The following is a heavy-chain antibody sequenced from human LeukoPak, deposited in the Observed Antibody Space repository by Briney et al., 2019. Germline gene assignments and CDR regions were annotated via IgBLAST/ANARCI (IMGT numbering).Heavy chain of an antibody. CDR2: IYYSGSI. D-gene: IGHD3-9*01. CDR3: ARYVTIFVGGESN. CDR1: GGSISSSGYY. J-gene: IGHJ4*02. Sequence: SETLSLTCTVSGGSISSSGYYWGWIRQSPGKGLEWIGSIYYSGSIYYNPSLKSRVTISVDTSKNQFSLKLSSVTAAVTAVYYCARYVTIFVGGESNWGQGTLVTVSS. V-gene: IGHV4-39*01.